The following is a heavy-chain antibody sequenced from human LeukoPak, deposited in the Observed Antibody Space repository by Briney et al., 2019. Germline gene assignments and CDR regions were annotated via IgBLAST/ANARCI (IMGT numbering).Heavy chain of an antibody. D-gene: IGHD2-2*01. V-gene: IGHV3-11*04. CDR2: ISSSSSTI. CDR3: ARGYCSSTSCYSLFLYFDY. CDR1: GFTFSDHY. Sequence: GGSLRLSCAASGFTFSDHYMDWVRQAPGKGLEWVSYISSSSSTIYYADSVKGRFTISRDNAKNSLYLQMNSLRAEDTAVYYCARGYCSSTSCYSLFLYFDYWGQGTLVTVSS. J-gene: IGHJ4*02.